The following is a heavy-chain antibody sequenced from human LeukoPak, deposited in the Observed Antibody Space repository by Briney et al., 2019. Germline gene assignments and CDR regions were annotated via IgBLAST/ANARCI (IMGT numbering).Heavy chain of an antibody. V-gene: IGHV3-33*01. D-gene: IGHD2-21*02. J-gene: IGHJ4*02. CDR3: ARGQHIVVVTAIKPLDY. CDR2: IWYDGSNK. Sequence: GRSLRLSCAASGFTFSSYGMHWVRQAPGKGLEWVAVIWYDGSNKYYADSVKGRFTISRDNSKNTLYLQMNSLRAEDTAVYYCARGQHIVVVTAIKPLDYWGQGTLVTVSS. CDR1: GFTFSSYG.